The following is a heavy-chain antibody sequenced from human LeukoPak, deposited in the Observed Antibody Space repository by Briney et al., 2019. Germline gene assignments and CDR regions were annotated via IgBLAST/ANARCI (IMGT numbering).Heavy chain of an antibody. Sequence: GGSLRLSCAASGFTFRSYEMNWIRQAPGKGLEWVANIKQDGSEKYYVDSVKGRFTISRDNAENSLYLQMNSLRAEDTAVYYCASLILRYFQHWGQGTLVTVSS. J-gene: IGHJ1*01. CDR2: IKQDGSEK. CDR3: ASLILRYFQH. CDR1: GFTFRSYE. V-gene: IGHV3-7*01.